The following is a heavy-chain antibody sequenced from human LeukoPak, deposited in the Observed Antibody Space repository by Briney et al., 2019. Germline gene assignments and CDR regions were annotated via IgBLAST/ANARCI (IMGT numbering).Heavy chain of an antibody. CDR2: IYYSGST. CDR1: GGSISSGDYY. CDR3: ARVSSEGYCSSTSCLGPLDY. V-gene: IGHV4-30-4*08. Sequence: SETVSLTCTVSGGSISSGDYYWSWIRQPPGKGLEWIGYIYYSGSTYYNPSLKSRVTISVDTSKNQFSLKLSSVTAADTAVYYCARVSSEGYCSSTSCLGPLDYWGQGTLVTVSS. D-gene: IGHD2-2*01. J-gene: IGHJ4*02.